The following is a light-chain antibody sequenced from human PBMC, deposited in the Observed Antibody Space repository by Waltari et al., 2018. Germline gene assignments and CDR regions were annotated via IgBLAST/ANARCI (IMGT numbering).Light chain of an antibody. Sequence: DIQMTQSPSTLSASVGERVTITCRASQSISSWLDWYQQKPGKAPKLLIYKASSLQSGVPSRFSGSGSGTEFTLTISSLQPDDFATYYCQQYNSYPWTFGQGTKVEIK. CDR2: KAS. J-gene: IGKJ1*01. V-gene: IGKV1-5*03. CDR3: QQYNSYPWT. CDR1: QSISSW.